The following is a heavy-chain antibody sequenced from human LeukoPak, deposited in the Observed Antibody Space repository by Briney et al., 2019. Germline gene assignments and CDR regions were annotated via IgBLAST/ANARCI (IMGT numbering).Heavy chain of an antibody. CDR2: IYYSGST. J-gene: IGHJ4*02. V-gene: IGHV4-59*08. CDR3: ARQAYYDILTGYYRGYYFDY. Sequence: SETLSLTCTVSGGSISSYYWSWIRQPPGKGLEWIGYIYYSGSTNYNPSLKSRVTISVDTSKNQFSLKLNSVTAADTAVYYCARQAYYDILTGYYRGYYFDYWGQGTLVTVSS. D-gene: IGHD3-9*01. CDR1: GGSISSYY.